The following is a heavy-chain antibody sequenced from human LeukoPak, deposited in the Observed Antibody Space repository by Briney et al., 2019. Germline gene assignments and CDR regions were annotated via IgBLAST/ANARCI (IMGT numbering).Heavy chain of an antibody. CDR3: ARETAPTYYYDSSGYYYYYGMDV. V-gene: IGHV3-30-3*01. J-gene: IGHJ6*02. Sequence: GGSLRLSCAASGFTFSSYAMHWVRQAPGKGLEWVAVISYDGSNKYYADSVKDRFTISRDNPKNTLYLQMNSLRAEDTAVYYCARETAPTYYYDSSGYYYYYGMDVWGQGTTVTVSS. CDR2: ISYDGSNK. D-gene: IGHD3-22*01. CDR1: GFTFSSYA.